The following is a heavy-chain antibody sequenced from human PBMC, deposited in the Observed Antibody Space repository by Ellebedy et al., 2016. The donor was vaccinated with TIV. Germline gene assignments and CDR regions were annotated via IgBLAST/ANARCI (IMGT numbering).Heavy chain of an antibody. J-gene: IGHJ5*02. CDR3: ARDGSGNWFDP. CDR2: ISAPHRSP. V-gene: IGHV1-18*01. Sequence: AASVKVSCKASGYTLTNFGITWVRQAPGQGLAWLGWISAPHRSPNYAQSIQDRATMTTDTSTNTVYLELRNLKSDDTAVYFCARDGSGNWFDPWGQGTLVTVSS. CDR1: GYTLTNFG.